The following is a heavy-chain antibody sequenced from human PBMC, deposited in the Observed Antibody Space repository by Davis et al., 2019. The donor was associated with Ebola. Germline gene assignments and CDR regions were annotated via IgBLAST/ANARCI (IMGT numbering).Heavy chain of an antibody. CDR1: GGTFSSYA. CDR2: IIPIFGTA. Sequence: AASVKVSCKASGGTFSSYAISWVRQAPGQGLEWMGGIIPIFGTANYAQKFQGRVTITADKSTSTAYMELSSLRSENTAVYYCAREGCSSTSCRHYYYYGMDVWGQGTTVTVSS. J-gene: IGHJ6*02. D-gene: IGHD2-2*01. V-gene: IGHV1-69*06. CDR3: AREGCSSTSCRHYYYYGMDV.